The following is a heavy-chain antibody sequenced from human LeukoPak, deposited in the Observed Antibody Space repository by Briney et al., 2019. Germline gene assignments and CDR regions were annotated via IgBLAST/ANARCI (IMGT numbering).Heavy chain of an antibody. V-gene: IGHV4-59*01. CDR2: IYCSGST. Sequence: SETLSLTCTVSGGSISSYYWSWIRQPPGKGLEWIGYIYCSGSTNYNPSLKSRVTISVDTSKNQFSLKLSSVTAADTAVHYCAREQRYYYDSSGYKYRNWFDPWGQGTLVTVSS. D-gene: IGHD3-22*01. CDR1: GGSISSYY. CDR3: AREQRYYYDSSGYKYRNWFDP. J-gene: IGHJ5*02.